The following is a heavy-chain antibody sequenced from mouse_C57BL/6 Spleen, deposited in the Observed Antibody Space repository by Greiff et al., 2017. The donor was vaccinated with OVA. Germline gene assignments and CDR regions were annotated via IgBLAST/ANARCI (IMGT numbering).Heavy chain of an antibody. Sequence: QVQLQQPGAELVRPGSSVKLSCKASGYTFTSYWMHWVKQRPIQGLEWIGNIDPYDSETHYNQQFKDKATLTVDKSSSTAYMPLSSLTSEDSAVYDCSRGDYGPFAYWGQGTLVTVSA. CDR3: SRGDYGPFAY. CDR1: GYTFTSYW. CDR2: IDPYDSET. V-gene: IGHV1-52*01. J-gene: IGHJ3*01. D-gene: IGHD1-1*01.